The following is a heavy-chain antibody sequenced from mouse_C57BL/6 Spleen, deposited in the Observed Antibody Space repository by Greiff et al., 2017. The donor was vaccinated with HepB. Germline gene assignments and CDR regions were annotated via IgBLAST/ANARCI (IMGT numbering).Heavy chain of an antibody. V-gene: IGHV1-82*01. CDR1: GYAFSSSW. CDR2: IYPGDGDT. Sequence: QVQLKESGPELVKPGASVKISCKASGYAFSSSWMNWVKQRPGKGLEWIGRIYPGDGDTNYNGKFKGKATLTADKSSSTAYMQLSSLTSEDSAVYFCARSDGSSYFDYWGQGTTLTVSS. D-gene: IGHD1-1*01. CDR3: ARSDGSSYFDY. J-gene: IGHJ2*01.